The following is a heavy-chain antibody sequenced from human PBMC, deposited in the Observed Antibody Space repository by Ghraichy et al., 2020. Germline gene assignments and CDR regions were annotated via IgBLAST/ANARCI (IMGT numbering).Heavy chain of an antibody. CDR2: ILHGGST. CDR1: GGSVSSSSDY. CDR3: ARYAIGTMLDN. J-gene: IGHJ4*02. Sequence: ESLNISCTVSGGSVSSSSDYWGWIRQPPGKGLEWIGNILHGGSTFYNPSLRGRVTISVDTSKNQFSLKLSSVTAADSAMYYCARYAIGTMLDNWGQGTLVTVS. D-gene: IGHD1-1*01. V-gene: IGHV4-39*01.